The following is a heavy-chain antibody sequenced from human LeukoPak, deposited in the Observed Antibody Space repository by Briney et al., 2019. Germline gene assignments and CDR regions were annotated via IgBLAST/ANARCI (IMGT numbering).Heavy chain of an antibody. CDR2: IIPILGIA. J-gene: IGHJ4*02. V-gene: IGHV1-69*04. D-gene: IGHD5-24*01. CDR3: ARPSRDGDNRNDY. CDR1: GGTFSSYA. Sequence: GASVKVSCKASGGTFSSYAISWVRQAPGQGLEWMGRIIPILGIANYAQKFQGRVTITADKSTSTAYMELSSLRSEDTAVYYCARPSRDGDNRNDYWGQGTLVTVSS.